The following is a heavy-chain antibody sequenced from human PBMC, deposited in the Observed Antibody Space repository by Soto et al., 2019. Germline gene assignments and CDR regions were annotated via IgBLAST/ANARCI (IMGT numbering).Heavy chain of an antibody. CDR3: ASDGRIAVADGFDY. V-gene: IGHV1-18*01. J-gene: IGHJ4*02. D-gene: IGHD6-19*01. CDR1: GYTFTSYG. CDR2: ISAYNGNT. Sequence: GASVKVSCKASGYTFTSYGISWVRQAPGQGLEWMGWISAYNGNTNYAQKLQGRVTMTTDTSTSTAYMELRSLRSDDTAVYYCASDGRIAVADGFDYWGQGTLVTVSS.